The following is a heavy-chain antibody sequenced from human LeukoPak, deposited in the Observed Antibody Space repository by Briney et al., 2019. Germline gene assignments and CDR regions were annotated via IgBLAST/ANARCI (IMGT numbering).Heavy chain of an antibody. CDR3: ASHEEYCSSTSCYLYFDY. CDR2: INAGNGNT. D-gene: IGHD2-2*01. Sequence: ASVKVSCKASGYTFTSYAMHWVRQAPGQRLEWMGWINAGNGNTKYSQEFQGRVTITRDTSASTAYMELSSLRSEDTAVYYCASHEEYCSSTSCYLYFDYRGQGTLVTVSS. V-gene: IGHV1-3*03. J-gene: IGHJ4*02. CDR1: GYTFTSYA.